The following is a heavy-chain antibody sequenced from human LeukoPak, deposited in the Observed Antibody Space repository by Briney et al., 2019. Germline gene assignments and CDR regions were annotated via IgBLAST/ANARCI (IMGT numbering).Heavy chain of an antibody. J-gene: IGHJ4*02. Sequence: GGSLRLSCTASGFTFSSYWMHWVRQVPGKGLVWASRINSAGISTNYADSVKGRFTISRDNAKNTLYLQTNSLRAEDTAIYYCARDIAAAVDYWGQGTLVTVSS. CDR1: GFTFSSYW. CDR2: INSAGIST. CDR3: ARDIAAAVDY. D-gene: IGHD6-13*01. V-gene: IGHV3-74*01.